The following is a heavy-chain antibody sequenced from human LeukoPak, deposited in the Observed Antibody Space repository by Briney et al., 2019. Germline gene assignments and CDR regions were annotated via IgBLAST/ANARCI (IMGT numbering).Heavy chain of an antibody. Sequence: GGSLRLSCAASGFTFSSYSMNWVRQAPGKGLEWVSYISSSSSTIYYADSVKGRFTISRDNAKNSLYLQMNSLRDEDTAVYYCARVLRLRYFDWLGASRGNYFDYWGQGTLVTVSS. CDR2: ISSSSSTI. CDR3: ARVLRLRYFDWLGASRGNYFDY. J-gene: IGHJ4*02. CDR1: GFTFSSYS. D-gene: IGHD3-9*01. V-gene: IGHV3-48*02.